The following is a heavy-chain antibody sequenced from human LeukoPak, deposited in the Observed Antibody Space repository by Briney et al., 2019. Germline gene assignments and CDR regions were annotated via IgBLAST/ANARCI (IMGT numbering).Heavy chain of an antibody. CDR2: ISSDSGAR. J-gene: IGHJ5*02. CDR1: GLTFSSYS. Sequence: GGSLRLSCGASGLTFSSYSMNWFRQAPGKGLEWVSYISSDSGARYYADSVKGRFTISRDNAKNSLYLQMNSLRAEDTAVYYCARATQPGFDPWGQGTLVTVSS. V-gene: IGHV3-48*01. CDR3: ARATQPGFDP. D-gene: IGHD2-15*01.